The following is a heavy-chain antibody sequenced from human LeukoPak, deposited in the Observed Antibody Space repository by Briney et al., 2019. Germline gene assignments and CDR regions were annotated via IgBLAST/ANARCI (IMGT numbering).Heavy chain of an antibody. CDR2: NSSGSSPL. Sequence: PGGSLRLSCAASGFTFRSYSINWVRQAPGTGLEWVSYNSSGSSPLWYADSVQGRFTISRDNSKNTLYLQMNSLRAEDTAIYYCAKDASAPYYDSSAYIPSIDYRGQGTLVTVSS. J-gene: IGHJ4*02. V-gene: IGHV3-48*01. CDR3: AKDASAPYYDSSAYIPSIDY. D-gene: IGHD3-22*01. CDR1: GFTFRSYS.